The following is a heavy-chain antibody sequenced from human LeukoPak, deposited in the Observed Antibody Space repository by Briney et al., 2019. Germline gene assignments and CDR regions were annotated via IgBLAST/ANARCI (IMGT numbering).Heavy chain of an antibody. CDR2: INYSGTT. Sequence: SETLSLTCTVSGGSISSSGYYWGWIRQPPGKGLEWIASINYSGTTYYNPSLKSRVTISEDRSKNQFSLKLSSVTAADTAVYYCARLRDGRWLLEYWGQGTLVTVSS. V-gene: IGHV4-39*01. J-gene: IGHJ4*02. CDR3: ARLRDGRWLLEY. D-gene: IGHD5-24*01. CDR1: GGSISSSGYY.